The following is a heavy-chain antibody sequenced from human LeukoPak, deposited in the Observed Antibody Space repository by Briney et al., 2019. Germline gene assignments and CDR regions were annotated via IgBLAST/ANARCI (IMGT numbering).Heavy chain of an antibody. Sequence: ASVKVSCKASGYTFTSYFIHWGRHAPGQGLEWMGWINPNSGDTNYAQRFQGRVTMPRDTSVSTAYMELSSLTSDDTAVYYCARGQGDYHFDYWGQGTLVTVSS. CDR3: ARGQGDYHFDY. J-gene: IGHJ4*02. V-gene: IGHV1-2*02. D-gene: IGHD4-17*01. CDR1: GYTFTSYF. CDR2: INPNSGDT.